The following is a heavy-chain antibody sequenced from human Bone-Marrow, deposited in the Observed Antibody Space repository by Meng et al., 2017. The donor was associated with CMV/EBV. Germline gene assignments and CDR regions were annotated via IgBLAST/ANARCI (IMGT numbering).Heavy chain of an antibody. CDR2: ISWDGGST. Sequence: GGSLRLSCAASGFTFDDYAMHWVRQAPGKGLEWVSLISWDGGSTYYADSVKGRFTISRDNSKNSLYLQMNSLRAEDTALYFCAKDRHYDTRGFYSFSCDSWGQGTLVNVSS. V-gene: IGHV3-43D*03. CDR1: GFTFDDYA. J-gene: IGHJ4*02. CDR3: AKDRHYDTRGFYSFSCDS. D-gene: IGHD3-22*01.